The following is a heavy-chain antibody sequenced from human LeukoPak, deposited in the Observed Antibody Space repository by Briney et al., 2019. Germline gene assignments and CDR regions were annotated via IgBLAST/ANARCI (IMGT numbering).Heavy chain of an antibody. D-gene: IGHD6-19*01. Sequence: GSLRLSCAASGFTFSSYSMNWVRQAPGKGLEWIGSAYYTGEIYSTPSLKSRLTISVDTSKNQFALTLTSVTAADTAIYYCGRHVSNGWDYHYGLDVWGQGTTVTVSS. CDR2: AYYTGEI. V-gene: IGHV4-39*01. CDR1: GFTFSSYSMN. CDR3: GRHVSNGWDYHYGLDV. J-gene: IGHJ6*02.